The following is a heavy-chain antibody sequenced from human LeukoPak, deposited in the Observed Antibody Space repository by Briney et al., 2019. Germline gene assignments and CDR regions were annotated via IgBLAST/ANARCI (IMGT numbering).Heavy chain of an antibody. CDR2: IYYSGST. J-gene: IGHJ4*02. CDR3: ARQQLWSQRIDY. V-gene: IGHV4-39*01. D-gene: IGHD5-18*01. CDR1: GGSISSSSYY. Sequence: SETLSLTCTVSGGSISSSSYYWGWIRQPPGKGLEWIGSIYYSGSTYYNPSLKSRVTISVDTSKNQFSLKLSPVTAADTAVYYCARQQLWSQRIDYWGQGTLVTVSS.